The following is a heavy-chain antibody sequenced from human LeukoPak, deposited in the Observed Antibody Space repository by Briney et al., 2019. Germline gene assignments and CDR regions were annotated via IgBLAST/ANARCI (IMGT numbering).Heavy chain of an antibody. D-gene: IGHD1-26*01. Sequence: GGSLRLSCAASGFTFSNYWMHWVRQTPGKGPVWVSYIKTDGSSTHYADSVRGRFTISRDNAKSTLYLQMNSLRAEDTAVYYCARVGLAYDYWGQGTLVTVSS. CDR3: ARVGLAYDY. CDR2: IKTDGSST. CDR1: GFTFSNYW. V-gene: IGHV3-74*01. J-gene: IGHJ4*02.